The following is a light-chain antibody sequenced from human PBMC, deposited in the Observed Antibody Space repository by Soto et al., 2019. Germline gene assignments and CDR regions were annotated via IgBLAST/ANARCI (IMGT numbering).Light chain of an antibody. V-gene: IGKV1-39*01. CDR2: AAS. J-gene: IGKJ2*01. CDR1: QSISSY. Sequence: DIQMTQSPSSLSASVGDRVTITCRASQSISSYLNWYQQKPGKAPKLLIYAASSLQSGVPLRFSGSGSGTDFTLAISSLRPEDCATYYCQQSYSTPFTVGQGTKLEIK. CDR3: QQSYSTPFT.